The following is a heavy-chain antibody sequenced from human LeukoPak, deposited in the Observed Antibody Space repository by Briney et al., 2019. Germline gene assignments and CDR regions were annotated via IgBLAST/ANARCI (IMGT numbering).Heavy chain of an antibody. CDR3: ARFNYDFWSGYYITRDYYYYMDV. D-gene: IGHD3-3*01. CDR2: IKSKTDGGTT. CDR1: GFTFSNAW. V-gene: IGHV3-15*01. Sequence: GGSLRLSCAASGFTFSNAWMSWVRQAPGKGLEWVGRIKSKTDGGTTDYIAPVKGRFTISRDDSKNTLYLQMNSLRAEDTAVYYCARFNYDFWSGYYITRDYYYYMDVWGKGTTVTVSS. J-gene: IGHJ6*03.